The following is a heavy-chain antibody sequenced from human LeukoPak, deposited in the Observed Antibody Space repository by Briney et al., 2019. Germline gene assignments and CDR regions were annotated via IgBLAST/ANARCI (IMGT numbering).Heavy chain of an antibody. V-gene: IGHV3-11*04. D-gene: IGHD3-16*02. CDR2: ISSSGSTT. J-gene: IGHJ4*02. Sequence: KAGGSLRLSCAASGFTFSDYYMTWIRQAPGKGLEWVSYISSSGSTTHYADSVKGRFTISRDNSKNTLYLQMNSLRAEDTAVYYCARDPSTFGGVIVNTEFYFDYWGQGTLVTVSS. CDR3: ARDPSTFGGVIVNTEFYFDY. CDR1: GFTFSDYY.